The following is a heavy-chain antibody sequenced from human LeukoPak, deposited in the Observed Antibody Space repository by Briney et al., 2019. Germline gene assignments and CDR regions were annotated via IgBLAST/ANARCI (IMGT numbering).Heavy chain of an antibody. CDR3: AKYGNSGWVIDN. CDR1: GGSIGSDY. Sequence: SETLSLTCTVSGGSIGSDYWTWIRQPPGKGLEYIGYIYYTGCTNYNPSLKSRVTISVDTSKHQFSLKLSSGTAADTAVYFCAKYGNSGWVIDNWGQGTLVTVSS. V-gene: IGHV4-59*08. D-gene: IGHD6-19*01. J-gene: IGHJ4*02. CDR2: IYYTGCT.